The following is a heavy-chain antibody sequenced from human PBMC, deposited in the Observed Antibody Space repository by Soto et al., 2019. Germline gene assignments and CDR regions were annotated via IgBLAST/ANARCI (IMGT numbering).Heavy chain of an antibody. Sequence: GGSLRLSCAASGFTFSSYAMSWVRQAPGKGLEWVSAISGSGGSTYYADSVKGRFTISRDNSKNTLYLQMNSLRAEDTAVYYCAKDIGSAVAAPNYFDYWGQGTLVTVSS. CDR1: GFTFSSYA. CDR2: ISGSGGST. CDR3: AKDIGSAVAAPNYFDY. V-gene: IGHV3-23*01. D-gene: IGHD6-19*01. J-gene: IGHJ4*02.